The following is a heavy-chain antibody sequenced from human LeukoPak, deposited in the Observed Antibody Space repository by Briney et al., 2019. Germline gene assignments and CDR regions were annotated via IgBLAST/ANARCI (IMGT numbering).Heavy chain of an antibody. CDR3: ARTNNVLLWFGELGH. J-gene: IGHJ4*02. D-gene: IGHD3-10*01. CDR2: ISSSSSTI. V-gene: IGHV3-48*01. CDR1: GFTFSSYS. Sequence: GGSLRLSCAASGFTFSSYSMNWVRQAPGKGLEWVSYISSSSSTIYYADSVKGRFTISRDNAKNPLYLQMNSLRAEDTAVYYCARTNNVLLWFGELGHWGQGTLVTVSS.